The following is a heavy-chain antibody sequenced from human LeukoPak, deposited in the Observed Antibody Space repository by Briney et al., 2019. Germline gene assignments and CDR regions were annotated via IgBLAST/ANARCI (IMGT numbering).Heavy chain of an antibody. V-gene: IGHV5-51*01. J-gene: IGHJ4*02. CDR2: IYPGDSDT. CDR3: ARLSSSSWPNFDY. D-gene: IGHD6-13*01. Sequence: GESLKISCKGSGHSFTSYWIGWVGQMPGKGLEWMGIIYPGDSDTRYSPSFQGQVTISADKSISTAYLQWSSLKASDTAMYYCARLSSSSWPNFDYWGQGTLVTVSS. CDR1: GHSFTSYW.